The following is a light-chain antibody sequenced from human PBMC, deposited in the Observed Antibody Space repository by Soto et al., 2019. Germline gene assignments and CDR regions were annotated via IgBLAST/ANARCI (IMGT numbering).Light chain of an antibody. CDR1: QRVSSSY. Sequence: EIVLTQSPGTLSLSPGERATLSCRASQRVSSSYLAWYQHKPGQAPRLLIYGASSRATGIPDRFSGSGSGTDFTLIISRLEPEDFAVYYCQQYGSSPPITFGQGTRLEIK. V-gene: IGKV3-20*01. CDR3: QQYGSSPPIT. CDR2: GAS. J-gene: IGKJ5*01.